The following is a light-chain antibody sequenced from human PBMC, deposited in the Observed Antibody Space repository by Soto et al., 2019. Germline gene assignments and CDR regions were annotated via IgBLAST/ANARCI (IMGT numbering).Light chain of an antibody. CDR2: GAS. V-gene: IGKV1-39*01. CDR1: QSISIY. Sequence: DIQMTQSPSSLSASVGDRVTITCRASQSISIYLNWYQQKPGKAPKLLIYGASSLQSGVPSRFSGSGSGTHFTHIISSLQPEDFATYYCQQSYSTPYTFGQGTNVEIK. J-gene: IGKJ2*01. CDR3: QQSYSTPYT.